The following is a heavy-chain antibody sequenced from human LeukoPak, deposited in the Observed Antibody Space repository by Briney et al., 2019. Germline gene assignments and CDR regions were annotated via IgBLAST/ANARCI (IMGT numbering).Heavy chain of an antibody. V-gene: IGHV1-18*01. CDR2: ISAYNGNT. J-gene: IGHJ5*02. D-gene: IGHD2-2*02. Sequence: GESLKISFKASGYPFTSYGISWVRQAPGQGLEWMGWISAYNGNTNYAQKLQGRVTMTTDTSTSTAYMELRSLRSDDTAVYYCARHPRTEFDIVVVPAAIDWFDPWGQGTLVTVSS. CDR3: ARHPRTEFDIVVVPAAIDWFDP. CDR1: GYPFTSYG.